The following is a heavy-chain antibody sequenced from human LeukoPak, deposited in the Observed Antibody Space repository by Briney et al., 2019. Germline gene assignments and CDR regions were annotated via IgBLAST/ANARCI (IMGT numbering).Heavy chain of an antibody. V-gene: IGHV4-34*01. CDR3: ARGLSDEGRKTPFDY. Sequence: SETLSLTCAVYGGSFSGYYWSWIRQPPGKGLEWIGEINHSGSTNHNPSLKSRVTISVDTSKNQFSLKLSSVTAADTAVYYCARGLSDEGRKTPFDYWGQGTLVTVSS. CDR2: INHSGST. J-gene: IGHJ4*02. CDR1: GGSFSGYY. D-gene: IGHD2-21*01.